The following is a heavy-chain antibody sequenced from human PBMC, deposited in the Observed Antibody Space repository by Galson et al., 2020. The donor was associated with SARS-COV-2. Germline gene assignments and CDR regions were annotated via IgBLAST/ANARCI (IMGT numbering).Heavy chain of an antibody. J-gene: IGHJ5*02. CDR2: IYHSETT. D-gene: IGHD6-13*01. CDR1: GVSINNYY. CDR3: ARMQSSAWYGKWFDP. V-gene: IGHV4-59*13. Sequence: SETLSLTCTVSGVSINNYYWSWIRQPPGKGLEWIGYIYHSETTNYNPSLSSRVTISADTSKNQFSLELRSVNAADTAFYYCARMQSSAWYGKWFDPWGQGTPVTVSS.